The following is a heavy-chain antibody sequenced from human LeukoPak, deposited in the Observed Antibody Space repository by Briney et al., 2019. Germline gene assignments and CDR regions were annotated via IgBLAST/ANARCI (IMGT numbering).Heavy chain of an antibody. CDR3: ARDPDPMSRGVFDY. Sequence: QSGGSLRLPCAASGFTFGSFGMHWVRQAPGKGLEWVTVISYDGSYKHYADSVKGRFIISRDNSKNTLYLQMNSLRAEDTAVYYCARDPDPMSRGVFDYWGQGTLVTVSS. J-gene: IGHJ4*02. V-gene: IGHV3-33*01. D-gene: IGHD3-10*02. CDR2: ISYDGSYK. CDR1: GFTFGSFG.